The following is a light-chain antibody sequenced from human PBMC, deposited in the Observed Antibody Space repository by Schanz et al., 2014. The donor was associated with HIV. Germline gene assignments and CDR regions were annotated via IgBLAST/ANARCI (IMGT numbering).Light chain of an antibody. J-gene: IGKJ1*01. V-gene: IGKV3-20*01. CDR1: QSVYSNY. Sequence: EIVLTQSPDTLSLSLGERATLSCRASQSVYSNYLAWYQQKRGQAPRLLIFDASNRATGIPDRFSGGESGTDFTLTINRMEPEDCAVYYCHQYGSLPWTFGQGTKVEVK. CDR2: DAS. CDR3: HQYGSLPWT.